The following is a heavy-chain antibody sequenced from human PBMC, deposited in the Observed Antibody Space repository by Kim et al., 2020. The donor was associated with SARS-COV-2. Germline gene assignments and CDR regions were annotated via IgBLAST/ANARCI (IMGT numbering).Heavy chain of an antibody. D-gene: IGHD3-10*01. CDR1: GGSISSYS. V-gene: IGHV4-59*08. Sequence: SETLSLTCTVSGGSISSYSWSWIRQPPGKGLEWVGFIYYSGSNNYYTSLKRRRSTLVEDTTNHIFLLQMSVMTAETTAFYYGGKERRIAWLGEWFVWFGP. CDR3: GGKERRIAWLGEWFVWFGP. CDR2: IYYSGSN. J-gene: IGHJ5*02.